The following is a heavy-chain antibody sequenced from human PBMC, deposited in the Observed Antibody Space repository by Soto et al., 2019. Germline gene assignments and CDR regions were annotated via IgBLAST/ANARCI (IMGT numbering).Heavy chain of an antibody. V-gene: IGHV1-8*01. CDR3: ARVTTYYYDSSGYYDAFDI. CDR1: GYTFTSYY. CDR2: MNPNSGNT. Sequence: ASVKVSCKASGYTFTSYYINWVRQATGQGLEWMGWMNPNSGNTGYAQKFQGRVTMTRNTSISTAYMELSSLRSEDTAVYYCARVTTYYYDSSGYYDAFDIWGQGTMVTVSS. J-gene: IGHJ3*02. D-gene: IGHD3-22*01.